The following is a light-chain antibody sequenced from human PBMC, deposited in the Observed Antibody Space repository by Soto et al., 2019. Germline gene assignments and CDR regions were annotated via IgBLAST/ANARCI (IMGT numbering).Light chain of an antibody. Sequence: EIVLTQSPGTLSLSPGERATLSCRASQSVSSNSLAWYQQKPGQTPRLLIFGASSRATGIPDRFSGSGSGTDFTLTISRLEPEDFAVYYCQQSLTFGGGTKVEIK. V-gene: IGKV3-20*01. CDR3: QQSLT. CDR1: QSVSSNS. J-gene: IGKJ4*01. CDR2: GAS.